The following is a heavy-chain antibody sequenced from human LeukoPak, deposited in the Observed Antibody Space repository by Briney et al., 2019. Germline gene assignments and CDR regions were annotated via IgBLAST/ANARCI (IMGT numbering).Heavy chain of an antibody. J-gene: IGHJ4*02. Sequence: GGSLRLSCAASGFTFSTYSMKWVRQAPGKGLEWVSYISSSSGTIYYADSVKGRFTISRDNAKNSLYLQMNGLRDEDTAVYYCTTGTWIQLWLPDYWGQGTLVTVSS. D-gene: IGHD5-18*01. V-gene: IGHV3-48*02. CDR1: GFTFSTYS. CDR2: ISSSSGTI. CDR3: TTGTWIQLWLPDY.